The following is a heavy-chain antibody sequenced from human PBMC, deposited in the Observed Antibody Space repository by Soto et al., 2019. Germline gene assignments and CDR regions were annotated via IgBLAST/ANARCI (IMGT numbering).Heavy chain of an antibody. V-gene: IGHV1-2*02. Sequence: QLHLVQSGAVVKKPGASVTVSCSASGYPVTAYYMHWVRQAPGRGLEWMGGINPATGAAKYTQTFQGRVTMTRETSTSTVFMELSGRTSEDTAVFYWARGGGVGVAGSAAFDMWGQGTLVTVSS. CDR3: ARGGGVGVAGSAAFDM. J-gene: IGHJ3*02. CDR1: GYPVTAYY. CDR2: INPATGAA. D-gene: IGHD3-3*01.